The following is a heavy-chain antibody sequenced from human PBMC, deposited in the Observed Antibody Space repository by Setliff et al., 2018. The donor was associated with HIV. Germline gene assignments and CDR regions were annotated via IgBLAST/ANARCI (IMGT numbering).Heavy chain of an antibody. CDR1: GGPISTDHN. V-gene: IGHV4-39*01. Sequence: SETLSLTCTVSGGPISTDHNWGWFRQPPGKGLEWIAGIHEKGHTYYNPSLKSRVTILMDTSNKQFSVRLRSVTAAETATYYCARHRQWHLLPDHWGQGVWVTVSS. D-gene: IGHD6-19*01. CDR3: ARHRQWHLLPDH. CDR2: IHEKGHT. J-gene: IGHJ4*02.